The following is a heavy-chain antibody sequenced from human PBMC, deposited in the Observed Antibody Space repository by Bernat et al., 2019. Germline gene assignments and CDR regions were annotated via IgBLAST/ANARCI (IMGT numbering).Heavy chain of an antibody. V-gene: IGHV3-48*03. CDR3: ARDGYSYGYFWFDP. J-gene: IGHJ5*02. CDR2: ISSSGSTI. D-gene: IGHD5-18*01. CDR1: GFTFSSYE. Sequence: EVQLVESGGGLVQPGGSLRLSCAASGFTFSSYEMNWVRQAPGKGLEWVSYISSSGSTIYYADSVMGRFTISRDNAKNTLYLQMNSLRAEDTAVYYCARDGYSYGYFWFDPWGQGTLVTVSS.